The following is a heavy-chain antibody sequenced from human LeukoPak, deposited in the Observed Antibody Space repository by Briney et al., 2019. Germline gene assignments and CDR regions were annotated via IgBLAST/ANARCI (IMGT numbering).Heavy chain of an antibody. V-gene: IGHV1-2*04. D-gene: IGHD3-3*01. CDR2: INPNSGGT. J-gene: IGHJ4*02. CDR1: GYTFTGYY. Sequence: ASVKVSCKASGYTFTGYYMHWVRQAPGQGLEWMGWINPNSGGTNYAQKFQGWVTMTRDTSISTAYMELSRLRFDDTAVYYCARGRLVGYYDFWSGYYLEHYFDYWGQGTLVTVSS. CDR3: ARGRLVGYYDFWSGYYLEHYFDY.